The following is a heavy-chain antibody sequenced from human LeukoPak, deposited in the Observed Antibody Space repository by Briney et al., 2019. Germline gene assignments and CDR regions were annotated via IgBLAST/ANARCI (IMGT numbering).Heavy chain of an antibody. CDR2: IYYSGST. Sequence: PSETLSLTCTVSGGSISSYYWSWIRQPPGKGLEWIGYIYYSGSTNYNPSLKSRVTISVDTSKNRFSLKLSSVTAADTAVYYCARGREGDAFDIWGQGTMVTVSS. V-gene: IGHV4-59*01. CDR3: ARGREGDAFDI. D-gene: IGHD1-26*01. CDR1: GGSISSYY. J-gene: IGHJ3*02.